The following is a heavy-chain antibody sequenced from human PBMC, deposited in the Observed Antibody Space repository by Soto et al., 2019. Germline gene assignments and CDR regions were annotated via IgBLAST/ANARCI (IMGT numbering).Heavy chain of an antibody. CDR2: ISGSSGST. V-gene: IGHV3-23*01. J-gene: IGHJ4*02. D-gene: IGHD4-17*01. CDR1: GFTFSSYS. CDR3: AKTSSEYGDNSRFVY. Sequence: PGGSLRLSCAACGFTFSSYSMNWVRQPAGKGLEWVSGISGSSGSTYYADSVKGRFTISRDNSKNTLYVQMDSLRAEDTAVYYCAKTSSEYGDNSRFVYWGQGTLVTVS.